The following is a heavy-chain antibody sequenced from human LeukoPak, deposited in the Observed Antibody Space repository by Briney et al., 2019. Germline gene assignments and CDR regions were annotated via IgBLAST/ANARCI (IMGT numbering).Heavy chain of an antibody. CDR2: ISYDGSNK. D-gene: IGHD6-6*01. J-gene: IGHJ4*02. CDR3: AKDPSLISRTSSSSGFDY. Sequence: GGSLRLSCAASGFTFSNYAMHWVRQAPGKGLEWVAVISYDGSNKYYADSVKGRFTISRDNSKNTLYLQMNSLRAEDTAVYYCAKDPSLISRTSSSSGFDYWGQGTLVTVSS. V-gene: IGHV3-30-3*01. CDR1: GFTFSNYA.